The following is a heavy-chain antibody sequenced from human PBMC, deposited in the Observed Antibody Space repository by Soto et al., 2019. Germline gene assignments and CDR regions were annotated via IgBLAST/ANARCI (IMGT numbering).Heavy chain of an antibody. CDR2: ISYDGGEK. V-gene: IGHV3-30*18. CDR1: GFTFSSYV. J-gene: IGHJ6*03. CDR3: AKAGEEQLLDCYYYMDV. Sequence: QVQLVESGGGVVQPGRSLRLSCAASGFTFSSYVMHWVRQAPGKGLEWVTLISYDGGEKYYADSVRGRFTISRDNSKNKLYLQMSSLRAEDTAVYYCAKAGEEQLLDCYYYMDVWGKGTMVTVSS. D-gene: IGHD2-2*01.